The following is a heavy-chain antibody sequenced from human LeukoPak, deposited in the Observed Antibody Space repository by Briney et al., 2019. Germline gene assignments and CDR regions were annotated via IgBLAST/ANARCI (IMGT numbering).Heavy chain of an antibody. V-gene: IGHV1-8*01. CDR2: MKPNNGKT. J-gene: IGHJ4*02. Sequence: VSVKVSCKASGYSFTSHDINWVRQATGQGLEWMGWMKPNNGKTGYAQKFQGRVTMTSDTSISTAYMELSSLKSEDTAVYYCVRWADTPFDYWGQGTLVTVSS. CDR3: VRWADTPFDY. CDR1: GYSFTSHD. D-gene: IGHD5-18*01.